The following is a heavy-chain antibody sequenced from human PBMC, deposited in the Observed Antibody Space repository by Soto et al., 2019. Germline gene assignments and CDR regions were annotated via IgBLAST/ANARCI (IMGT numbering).Heavy chain of an antibody. CDR2: IYDDGSA. Sequence: SETLSLTCAVSGGSISSSYWSWIRQPPGKGLEWLAYIYDDGSANYNPSLKSRATISLDMSKNQFSLKLTSVTAADTAVYYCARDKYCSGGSCRKNWFDPWGQGTLVTVSS. V-gene: IGHV4-59*01. CDR1: GGSISSSY. CDR3: ARDKYCSGGSCRKNWFDP. J-gene: IGHJ5*02. D-gene: IGHD2-15*01.